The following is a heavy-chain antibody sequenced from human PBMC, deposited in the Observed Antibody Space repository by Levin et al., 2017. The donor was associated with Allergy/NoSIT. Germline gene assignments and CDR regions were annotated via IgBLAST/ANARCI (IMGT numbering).Heavy chain of an antibody. D-gene: IGHD2-15*01. V-gene: IGHV3-30*18. CDR2: ISHDGNKK. J-gene: IGHJ4*02. CDR3: AKESKVGGVYGIGGSCTYFFDC. Sequence: GGSLRLSCAASGFTFSSYGMHWVRQAPGKGLEWVAHISHDGNKKYYIDSVKGRFALSRDNSKNILLLLMNSLRPEDTAVYYCAKESKVGGVYGIGGSCTYFFDCWGQGTPVTVAS. CDR1: GFTFSSYG.